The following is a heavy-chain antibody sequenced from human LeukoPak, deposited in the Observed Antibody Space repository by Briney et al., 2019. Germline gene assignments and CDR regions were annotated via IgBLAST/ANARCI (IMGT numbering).Heavy chain of an antibody. CDR1: GFTFSSYS. CDR2: ISSSSSTI. Sequence: GGSLRLSCAASGFTFSSYSTNWVRQAPGKGLEWVSYISSSSSTIYYADSVKGRFTISRDNAKNSLYLQMNSLRAEDTAVYYCAREDIVVVPAAARAYYFDYWGQGTLVTVSS. J-gene: IGHJ4*02. CDR3: AREDIVVVPAAARAYYFDY. D-gene: IGHD2-2*01. V-gene: IGHV3-48*04.